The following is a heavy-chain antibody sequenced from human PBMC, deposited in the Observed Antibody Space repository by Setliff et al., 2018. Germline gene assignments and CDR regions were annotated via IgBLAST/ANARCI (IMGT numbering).Heavy chain of an antibody. CDR2: LYTNGST. CDR3: AREAYYYASGSPRWFDP. Sequence: PSETLSLTCTVSGGSISRGNDYWSWIRQPAGKGLEWIGRLYTNGSTDYNPSLKSRVTISGDTSKNQFSLKLTSVTAADTAVYYCAREAYYYASGSPRWFDPWGQGTLVTVSS. CDR1: GGSISRGNDY. D-gene: IGHD3-10*01. V-gene: IGHV4-61*02. J-gene: IGHJ5*02.